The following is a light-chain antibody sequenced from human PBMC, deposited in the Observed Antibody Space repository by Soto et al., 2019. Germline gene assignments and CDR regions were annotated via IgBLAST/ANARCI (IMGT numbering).Light chain of an antibody. CDR2: GAS. Sequence: ILLTQSPCTLSPSPLESATLSCRASQSVTHNYLAWYQQKPGQAPRLLIYGASNRATGIPDRFSGSGSGTDFTLTISRLEPEDFAVYYCQQYGSSGTFGQGTKV. CDR1: QSVTHNY. V-gene: IGKV3-20*01. J-gene: IGKJ1*01. CDR3: QQYGSSGT.